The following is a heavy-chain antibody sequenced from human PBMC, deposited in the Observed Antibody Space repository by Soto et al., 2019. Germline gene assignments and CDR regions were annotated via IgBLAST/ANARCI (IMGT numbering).Heavy chain of an antibody. CDR2: INPASGST. CDR1: GYTFPTYY. D-gene: IGHD4-4*01. J-gene: IGHJ4*02. V-gene: IGHV1-46*04. Sequence: QVQLVQSGAEVKKPGSSVKVSCKASGYTFPTYYIHWLRQAPGQGLEWMGIINPASGSTIYAQKLQGRVTMTRDTSTSTVYMELTSLTSEDTAVYYCARVDSSGYYNLAYWGQGTLVTVSS. CDR3: ARVDSSGYYNLAY.